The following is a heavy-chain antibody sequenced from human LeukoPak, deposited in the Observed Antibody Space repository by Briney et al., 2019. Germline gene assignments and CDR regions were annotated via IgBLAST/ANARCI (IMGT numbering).Heavy chain of an antibody. D-gene: IGHD3-9*01. CDR3: ARAAAETGSFRDNWFDP. CDR2: ISDDGRIK. Sequence: GGSLRLSCVASGFSFSRYDMHWVRQAPGKGLEWVAVISDDGRIKIYGDSVKGRLTISRDNSKNTLYLQMNSLRGEDTAVYYCARAAAETGSFRDNWFDPWGQGTRVTVSS. J-gene: IGHJ5*02. V-gene: IGHV3-30*04. CDR1: GFSFSRYD.